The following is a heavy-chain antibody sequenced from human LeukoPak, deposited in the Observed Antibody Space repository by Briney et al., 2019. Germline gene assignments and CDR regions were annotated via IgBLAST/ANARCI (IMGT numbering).Heavy chain of an antibody. J-gene: IGHJ4*02. Sequence: PSETLSLTYTVSGGSISSYYWSWIRQPPGKGLEWIGYIYYSGSTYYNPSLKSRVTISVDTSKNQFSLKLSSVTAADTAVYYCARAGLSLPVDYWGQGTLVTVSS. CDR3: ARAGLSLPVDY. D-gene: IGHD3-16*02. V-gene: IGHV4-59*06. CDR2: IYYSGST. CDR1: GGSISSYY.